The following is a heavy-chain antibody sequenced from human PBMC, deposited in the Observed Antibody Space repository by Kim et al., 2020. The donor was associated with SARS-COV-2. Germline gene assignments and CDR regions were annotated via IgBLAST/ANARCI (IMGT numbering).Heavy chain of an antibody. CDR2: MNPNSGNT. CDR1: GYTFTSYD. Sequence: ASVKVSCKASGYTFTSYDINWVRQATGQGLEWMGWMNPNSGNTGYAQKFQGRVTMTRNTSISTAYMELSSLTSEDTAVYYCARGVRTMIVVVISPYYYYYMDVWGKGTTVTVSS. D-gene: IGHD3-22*01. CDR3: ARGVRTMIVVVISPYYYYYMDV. J-gene: IGHJ6*03. V-gene: IGHV1-8*01.